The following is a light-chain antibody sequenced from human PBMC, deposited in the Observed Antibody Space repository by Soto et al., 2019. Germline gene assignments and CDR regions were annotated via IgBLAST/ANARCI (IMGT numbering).Light chain of an antibody. Sequence: DIQMTQSPSTLSASVGDRVTITCRASQSISSWLAWYQQKPGKAPRLLIYDASYLERGVPSRFSGSGSGTEFTLTISDLQPDELATYYCQQYNSFWTFGQGTKVEI. CDR3: QQYNSFWT. CDR1: QSISSW. CDR2: DAS. V-gene: IGKV1-5*01. J-gene: IGKJ1*01.